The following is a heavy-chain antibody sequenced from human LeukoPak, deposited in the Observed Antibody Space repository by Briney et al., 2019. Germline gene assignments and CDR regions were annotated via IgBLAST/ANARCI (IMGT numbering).Heavy chain of an antibody. V-gene: IGHV1-69*01. CDR2: IIPMISTP. J-gene: IGHJ4*02. D-gene: IGHD4-17*01. CDR1: GGTFRTFA. Sequence: SVKVSCKASGGTFRTFAINWVRQAPGKGLEWMGGIIPMISTPKYAQRFQGRASITADESTSTGYMEVSSLRSEDTAVYYCAIFQGTYGDNDNDFWGQGTLVTVSS. CDR3: AIFQGTYGDNDNDF.